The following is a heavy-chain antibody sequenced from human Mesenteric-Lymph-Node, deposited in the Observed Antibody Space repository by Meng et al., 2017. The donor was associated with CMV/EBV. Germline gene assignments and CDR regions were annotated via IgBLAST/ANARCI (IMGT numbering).Heavy chain of an antibody. D-gene: IGHD4-23*01. CDR2: INHSGST. CDR3: ARHQRWLKSEGGFNY. V-gene: IGHV4-34*01. Sequence: WGAALLNPSESLSLTCAFYGGSFSGYYWSWICQPPGKGLEWIGEINHSGSTNYNPSLKSRVTISVDTSKNQSSLKLSSVTAADTAVYYCARHQRWLKSEGGFNYWGQGTLVTVSS. J-gene: IGHJ4*02. CDR1: GGSFSGYY.